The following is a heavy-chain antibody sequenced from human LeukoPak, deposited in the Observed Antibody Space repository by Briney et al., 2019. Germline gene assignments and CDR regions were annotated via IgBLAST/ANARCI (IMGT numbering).Heavy chain of an antibody. V-gene: IGHV4-34*01. J-gene: IGHJ4*02. CDR1: GGSFSGYY. Sequence: PSETLSLTCAVYGGSFSGYYWSWIRQPPGKGLEWIGEINHSGSTNYNPSLKSRVTISVDTSKNQFSLKLSSVTAADTAVYYCARKRARVGATRSPYDYWGQGTLVTVSS. CDR3: ARKRARVGATRSPYDY. CDR2: INHSGST. D-gene: IGHD1-26*01.